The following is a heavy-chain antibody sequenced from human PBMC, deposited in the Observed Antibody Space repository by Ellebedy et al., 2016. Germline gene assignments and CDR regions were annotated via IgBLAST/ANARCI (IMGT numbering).Heavy chain of an antibody. D-gene: IGHD1-26*01. CDR2: ISYDGSNK. CDR1: GFTFSSYG. Sequence: GGSLRLXXAASGFTFSSYGMHWVRQAPGKGLEWVAVISYDGSNKYYADSVKGRFTISRDNSKNTLYLQMNSLRAEDTAVYYCASLGGVGAGSWDYWGQGTLVTVSS. J-gene: IGHJ4*02. V-gene: IGHV3-30*03. CDR3: ASLGGVGAGSWDY.